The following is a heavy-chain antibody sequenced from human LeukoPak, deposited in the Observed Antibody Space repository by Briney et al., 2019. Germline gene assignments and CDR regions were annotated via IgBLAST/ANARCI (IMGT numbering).Heavy chain of an antibody. J-gene: IGHJ6*02. V-gene: IGHV3-11*01. CDR3: AKDLREWYYDPNGNYFSYGMDV. CDR1: GFTFRKHY. CDR2: IGASGSTR. Sequence: GGSLRLSCAASGFTFRKHYMSWIRQAPGRGPEWVAYIGASGSTRYYRDSVNGRFTISRDNAKDSLHLQMNSLRAEDTAVYYCAKDLREWYYDPNGNYFSYGMDVWGQGTTVVVSS. D-gene: IGHD3-22*01.